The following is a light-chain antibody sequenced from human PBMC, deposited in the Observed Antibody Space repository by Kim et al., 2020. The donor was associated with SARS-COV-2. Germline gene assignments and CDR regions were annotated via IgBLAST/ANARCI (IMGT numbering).Light chain of an antibody. V-gene: IGLV1-44*01. CDR1: SSNIGSNT. CDR3: SAWDDSLNGRYV. Sequence: ELTQPPSTSGTPGQRVTISCSGSSSNIGSNTVNWYQQIPGTAPKLLIYGSNQRPSGVPDRFSGSKSGTSASLAISGLQSEDEADYYCSAWDDSLNGRYVFGTGTKVTVL. J-gene: IGLJ1*01. CDR2: GSN.